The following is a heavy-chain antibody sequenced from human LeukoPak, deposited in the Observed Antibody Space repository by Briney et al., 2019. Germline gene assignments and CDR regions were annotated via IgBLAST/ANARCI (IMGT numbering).Heavy chain of an antibody. CDR2: IIPILGIA. J-gene: IGHJ3*02. Sequence: SVTVSCKASGGTFSSYAISWVRQAPGQGLEWMGRIIPILGIANYAQKFQGRVTITADKSTSTAYMELSSLRSEDTAVYYCARVTAGTGAFDIWGQGTMVTVSS. CDR3: ARVTAGTGAFDI. D-gene: IGHD6-19*01. V-gene: IGHV1-69*04. CDR1: GGTFSSYA.